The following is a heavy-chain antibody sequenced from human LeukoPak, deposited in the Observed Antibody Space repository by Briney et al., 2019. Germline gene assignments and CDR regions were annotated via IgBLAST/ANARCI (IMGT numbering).Heavy chain of an antibody. D-gene: IGHD3-22*01. CDR2: IKSKTDGGTT. V-gene: IGHV3-15*01. CDR3: TTEGPYYYDSSGYYLYYFDY. CDR1: GFTFSNAW. J-gene: IGHJ4*02. Sequence: SGGSLRLSCAASGFTFSNAWMSWVRQAPGKGLEWVGRIKSKTDGGTTDYAAPVKGRFTISRDDSKNTLYLQMNSLKTEDTAVYYCTTEGPYYYDSSGYYLYYFDYWGQGTLVTVSS.